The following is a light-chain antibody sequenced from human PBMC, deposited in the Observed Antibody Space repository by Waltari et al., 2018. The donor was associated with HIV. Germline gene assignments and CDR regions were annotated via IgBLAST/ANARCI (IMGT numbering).Light chain of an antibody. Sequence: QSVLTQPPSASGTPGQRVTISCSGSSANVGNTVSWYQQLPGTAPKVLIYRDNQRPSGVPDRFSGSRSGTSASLDVSGLRSEDEANYFCAAWDDILSGWVFGGGTKLTVL. CDR2: RDN. CDR1: SANVGNT. V-gene: IGLV1-47*01. J-gene: IGLJ3*02. CDR3: AAWDDILSGWV.